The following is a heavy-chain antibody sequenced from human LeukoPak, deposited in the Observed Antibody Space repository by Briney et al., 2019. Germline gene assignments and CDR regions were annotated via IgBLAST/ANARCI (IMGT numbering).Heavy chain of an antibody. CDR1: GFTFSSYW. D-gene: IGHD5-18*01. CDR2: INSDGSST. J-gene: IGHJ4*02. Sequence: PGGSLRLSCAASGFTFSSYWMHWARQAPGKGLVWVSRINSDGSSTSYADSVKGRFTISRDNAKNTLYLQMNSLRAEDTAVYYCARVDTAMVFDYWGQGTLVTVSS. CDR3: ARVDTAMVFDY. V-gene: IGHV3-74*01.